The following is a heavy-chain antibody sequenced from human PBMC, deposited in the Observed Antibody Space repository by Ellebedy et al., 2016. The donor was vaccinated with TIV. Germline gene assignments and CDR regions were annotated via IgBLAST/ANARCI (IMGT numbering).Heavy chain of an antibody. CDR3: ARTAAMAAAADYYYYGMDV. Sequence: GESLKISCKGSGYSFTSYWIGWVRQMPGKGLEWMGIIYPGDSDTRYSPSFQGQVTISADKSISTDYLQWSSLKASDTAMYYCARTAAMAAAADYYYYGMDVWGQGTTVTVSS. V-gene: IGHV5-51*01. CDR1: GYSFTSYW. D-gene: IGHD2-15*01. J-gene: IGHJ6*02. CDR2: IYPGDSDT.